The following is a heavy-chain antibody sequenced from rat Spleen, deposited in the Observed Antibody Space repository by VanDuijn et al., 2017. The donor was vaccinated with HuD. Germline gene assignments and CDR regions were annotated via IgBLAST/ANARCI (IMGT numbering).Heavy chain of an antibody. V-gene: IGHV5S10*01. Sequence: EVQLVESGGGLVQPGRSLKLSCAASGFTFSDYNMAWVRQAPKKGLEWVATIIYDGSRTYSRDSVKGRFTISRDNAKSTLYLQMDSLRSEDTATYYCTSGTSYANWFAYWGQGTLVTVSS. CDR3: TSGTSYANWFAY. CDR2: IIYDGSRT. J-gene: IGHJ3*01. CDR1: GFTFSDYN. D-gene: IGHD1-9*01.